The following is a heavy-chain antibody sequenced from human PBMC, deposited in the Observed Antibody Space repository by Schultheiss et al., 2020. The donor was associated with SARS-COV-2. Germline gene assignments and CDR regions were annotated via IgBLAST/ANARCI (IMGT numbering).Heavy chain of an antibody. CDR2: IYYSGST. J-gene: IGHJ5*02. CDR1: GGSISSGGYY. Sequence: SETLSLTCTVSGGSISSGGYYWSWIRQPPGKGLEWIGYIYYSGSTYYNPSLKSRVTISVDTSKNQFSLHLSSVTAADTAVYYCARGSALGGRRWFDPWGQGTLVTVSS. V-gene: IGHV4-61*08. CDR3: ARGSALGGRRWFDP. D-gene: IGHD2-15*01.